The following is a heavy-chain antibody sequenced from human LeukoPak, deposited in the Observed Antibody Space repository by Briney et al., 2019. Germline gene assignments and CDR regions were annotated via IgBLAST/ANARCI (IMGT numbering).Heavy chain of an antibody. J-gene: IGHJ4*02. Sequence: PGGSLRLSCAASGFTLRSYWMSWVRQAPGKGLEWVANIKQDGSEKYFLDSVKGRFTISRDNAKNSLSLQMNSLRAEDTAVYYCARDRDLDSSGYYLGESDYWGQGTLVTVSS. CDR1: GFTLRSYW. CDR2: IKQDGSEK. CDR3: ARDRDLDSSGYYLGESDY. D-gene: IGHD3-22*01. V-gene: IGHV3-7*05.